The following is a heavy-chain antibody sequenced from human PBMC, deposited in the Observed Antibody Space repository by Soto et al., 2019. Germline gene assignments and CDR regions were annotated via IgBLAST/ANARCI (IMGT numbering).Heavy chain of an antibody. CDR2: INP. Sequence: ASVKVSCKASGYTFTSYYMHWVRQAPGQGLEWMGIINPSLKSRVTISVDRPKNQFSLKLNSVTAADTAVYYCARDLLSGRYPGWFDPWGQGTLVTVSS. CDR3: ARDLLSGRYPGWFDP. J-gene: IGHJ5*02. D-gene: IGHD1-26*01. V-gene: IGHV1-46*01. CDR1: GYTFTSYY.